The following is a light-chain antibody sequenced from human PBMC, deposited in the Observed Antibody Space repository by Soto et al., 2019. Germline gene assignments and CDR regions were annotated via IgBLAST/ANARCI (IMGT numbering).Light chain of an antibody. CDR2: EVS. J-gene: IGLJ1*01. CDR3: SSYTSSSTYV. V-gene: IGLV2-14*01. Sequence: QSVLTHPACLSGSPVQSITISCTGSSSDVGGYNYVSWYQQHPGKAPKLMIYEVSNRPSGVSNRFSGSKSGNTASLTISGLQAEDEADYYCSSYTSSSTYVFGTGTKV. CDR1: SSDVGGYNY.